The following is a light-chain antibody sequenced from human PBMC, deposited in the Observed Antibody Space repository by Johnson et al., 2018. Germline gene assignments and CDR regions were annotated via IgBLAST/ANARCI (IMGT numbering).Light chain of an antibody. CDR3: RTGDSSRRAGNV. V-gene: IGLV1-51*02. J-gene: IGLJ1*01. CDR2: ENN. Sequence: QSVLTQPPSVSAAPGQKVTISCSGSSSNIGNNYVSWYQQLPGTAPTLLIYENNTRPSGIPDRFSGPKSGTSATLGITGLQTGDEANYPCRTGDSSRRAGNVLGTGTKCTVL. CDR1: SSNIGNNY.